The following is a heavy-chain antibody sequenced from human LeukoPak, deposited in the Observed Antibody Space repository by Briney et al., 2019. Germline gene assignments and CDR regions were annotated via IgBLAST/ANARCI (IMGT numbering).Heavy chain of an antibody. CDR1: GGSISSYY. J-gene: IGHJ5*02. D-gene: IGHD6-13*01. CDR2: IYYSGST. V-gene: IGHV4-59*12. CDR3: ARVWAAATFDP. Sequence: SETLSLTCTVSGGSISSYYWSWIRQPPGKGLEWIGYIYYSGSTNYNPSLKSRVTISVDTSKNQFSLKLSSVTAADTAVYYCARVWAAATFDPWGQGTLVTVSS.